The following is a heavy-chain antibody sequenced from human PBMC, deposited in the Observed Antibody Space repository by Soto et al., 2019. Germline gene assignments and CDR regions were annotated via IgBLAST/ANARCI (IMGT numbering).Heavy chain of an antibody. CDR2: IHYRGTT. CDR1: GDSIRNYF. D-gene: IGHD2-15*01. V-gene: IGHV4-59*12. J-gene: IGHJ6*02. Sequence: WETLSLTCTVSGDSIRNYFWSWIRQHPGKGLEWIGSIHYRGTTDYNPSLKSRITISLDRSKNQFALKLSSVTAADTAVYYCSRVRDSFGLDVWGQGTTVTVSS. CDR3: SRVRDSFGLDV.